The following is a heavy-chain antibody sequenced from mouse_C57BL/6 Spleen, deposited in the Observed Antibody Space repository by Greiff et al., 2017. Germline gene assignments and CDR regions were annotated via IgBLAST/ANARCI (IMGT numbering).Heavy chain of an antibody. CDR2: IDPENGDT. V-gene: IGHV14-4*01. D-gene: IGHD1-1*01. J-gene: IGHJ2*01. CDR3: TTGPVRSDYYGSSPHFDY. Sequence: VQLQQSGAELVRPGASVKLSCTASGFNIKDDYMHWVKQRPEQGLEWIGWIDPENGDTEYASKFQGKATITADTSSNTAYLQLSSLTSEDTAVYYDTTGPVRSDYYGSSPHFDYWGQGTTLTVSS. CDR1: GFNIKDDY.